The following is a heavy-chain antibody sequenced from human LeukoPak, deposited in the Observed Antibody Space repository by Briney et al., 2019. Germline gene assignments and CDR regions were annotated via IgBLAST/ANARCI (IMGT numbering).Heavy chain of an antibody. CDR1: GYTFTHYY. Sequence: ASVKVSCTASGYTFTHYYMHWVRQAPGQGLEWMGWINPNSGGTNYAQNFQGRVAMTRDASVTTAYMELSRLISDDTAVYYCARDTSSVTTPYFDYWGQGTLVTVSS. CDR2: INPNSGGT. CDR3: ARDTSSVTTPYFDY. D-gene: IGHD4-17*01. J-gene: IGHJ4*02. V-gene: IGHV1-2*02.